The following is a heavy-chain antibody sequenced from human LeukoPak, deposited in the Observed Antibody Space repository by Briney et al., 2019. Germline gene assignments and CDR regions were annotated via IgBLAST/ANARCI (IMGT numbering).Heavy chain of an antibody. J-gene: IGHJ4*02. V-gene: IGHV4-34*01. CDR1: GGSLSYYY. CDR3: ARGDSSGYLFDY. CDR2: INHSGST. Sequence: SETLSLTCAVYGGSLSYYYWNWIRQPPGKGLEWIGEINHSGSTNYNPSLKSRVTISVDTSKNQFSLKLSSVTAADTAVYYCARGDSSGYLFDYWGQGTLVTVSS. D-gene: IGHD3-22*01.